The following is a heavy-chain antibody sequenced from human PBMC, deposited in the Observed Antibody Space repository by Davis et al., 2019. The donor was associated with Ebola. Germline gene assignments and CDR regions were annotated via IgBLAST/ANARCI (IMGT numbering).Heavy chain of an antibody. D-gene: IGHD6-13*01. J-gene: IGHJ6*02. Sequence: GESLKISCAASGFTVSSNYMSWVRQAPGKGLEWVSVIYSDDNTYYADSVKGRFTISRDNSKNTLYLQMNSLRAEDTAVYYCARGPIWIAAALGCMDVWGQGTTVTVSS. CDR2: IYSDDNT. CDR3: ARGPIWIAAALGCMDV. V-gene: IGHV3-53*05. CDR1: GFTVSSNY.